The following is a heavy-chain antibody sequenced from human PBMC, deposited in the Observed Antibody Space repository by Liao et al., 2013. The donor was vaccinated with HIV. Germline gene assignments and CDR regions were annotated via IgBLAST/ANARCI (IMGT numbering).Heavy chain of an antibody. CDR3: ARYCSSTSCYYFDY. Sequence: QVQLQESGPGLVKPSQTLSLTCTVSGGSISSSIYYWSWIRQPAGKGLEWIGRIYTSGSTNYNPSLKSRVTISVDTSKNQFSLKLSSVTAADTAVYYCARYCSSTSCYYFDYWGQGTLVTVSS. CDR1: GGSISSSIYY. J-gene: IGHJ4*02. CDR2: IYTSGST. D-gene: IGHD2-2*01. V-gene: IGHV4-61*02.